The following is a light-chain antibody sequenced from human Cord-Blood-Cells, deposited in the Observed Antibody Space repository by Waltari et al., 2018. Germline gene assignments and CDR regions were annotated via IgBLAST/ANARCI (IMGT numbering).Light chain of an antibody. CDR3: QQSYSTPRT. CDR2: AAS. CDR1: QSISSY. J-gene: IGKJ1*01. V-gene: IGKV1-39*01. Sequence: DIQMTQSPSSLSASVGDRVTITCRASQSISSYLNWYQQKPVKAPKLLIYAASSLQSGVPSRVSGSGSGTDFTLTISSLQPEDFATYYCQQSYSTPRTFGQGTKVEIK.